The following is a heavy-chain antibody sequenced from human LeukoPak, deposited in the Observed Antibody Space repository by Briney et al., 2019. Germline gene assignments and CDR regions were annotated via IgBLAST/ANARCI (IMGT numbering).Heavy chain of an antibody. CDR3: ARATADCSSTSCYLNWFDP. CDR2: IYYSGNT. D-gene: IGHD2-2*01. V-gene: IGHV4-59*01. Sequence: SETLSLTCTISGGSISSYYWSWIRQPPGKGLEWIGYIYYSGNTSYNPSLKSRVTISVDTSKNQFSLKLSSVTAADTAVYYCARATADCSSTSCYLNWFDPWGQGTLVTVFS. CDR1: GGSISSYY. J-gene: IGHJ5*02.